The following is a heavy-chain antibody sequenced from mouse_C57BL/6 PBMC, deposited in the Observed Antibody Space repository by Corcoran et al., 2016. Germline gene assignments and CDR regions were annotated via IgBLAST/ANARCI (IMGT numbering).Heavy chain of an antibody. D-gene: IGHD1-1*01. Sequence: QVQLQQSGAELVKPGASVKISCTASGYAFSSYWMNWVKQRPGKGLEWIGQIYPGDGDTNYNGKFKGKATLTADKSSSTAYMQLSSLTSEDSAVYFCANYYGSSYDYDMDYWGQGTSVTVSS. CDR1: GYAFSSYW. J-gene: IGHJ4*01. CDR2: IYPGDGDT. V-gene: IGHV1-80*01. CDR3: ANYYGSSYDYDMDY.